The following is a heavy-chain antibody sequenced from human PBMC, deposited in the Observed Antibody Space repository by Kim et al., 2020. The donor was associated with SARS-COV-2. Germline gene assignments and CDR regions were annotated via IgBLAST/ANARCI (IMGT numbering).Heavy chain of an antibody. CDR3: AKVGANWNFVRNYYAMDL. D-gene: IGHD1-1*01. J-gene: IGHJ6*02. CDR2: TSVSSGIT. Sequence: GGSLRLSCAASGFPLRSHDVTWVRQAPGKGLEWVSGTSVSSGITYFADSVRGRFTVSRDNPNNTLYLQMNSLRAEDTAVYYCAKVGANWNFVRNYYAMDLWGRGTTVNVSS. V-gene: IGHV3-23*01. CDR1: GFPLRSHD.